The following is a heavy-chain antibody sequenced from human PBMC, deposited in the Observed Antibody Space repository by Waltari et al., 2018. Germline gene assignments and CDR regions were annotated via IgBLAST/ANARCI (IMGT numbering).Heavy chain of an antibody. V-gene: IGHV4-59*01. CDR3: ARVLHDYGGNSGLDY. CDR2: IFYCGSA. J-gene: IGHJ4*02. Sequence: QVQLQESGPGLVKPSETLSLTCTASGAPTSSFYWSWIRQPPGKGLEWSGYIFYCGSAAYNPSLKSRVTMSLDTSKNQFSLKLSSATAADTAVYYCARVLHDYGGNSGLDYWGQGTLVTVSS. D-gene: IGHD2-21*02. CDR1: GAPTSSFY.